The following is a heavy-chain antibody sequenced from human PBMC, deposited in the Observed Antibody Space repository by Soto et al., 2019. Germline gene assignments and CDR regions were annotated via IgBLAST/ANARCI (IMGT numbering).Heavy chain of an antibody. D-gene: IGHD4-17*01. CDR1: GGSISSYY. CDR3: ARADYGDYGGVFDY. J-gene: IGHJ4*02. CDR2: IYYSGST. Sequence: SETLSLTCTVSGGSISSYYWSWIRQPPGKGLEWIGYIYYSGSTNYNPSLKGRVTISVDTSKNQFSLKLSSVTAADTAVYYCARADYGDYGGVFDYWGQGTLVTVSS. V-gene: IGHV4-59*01.